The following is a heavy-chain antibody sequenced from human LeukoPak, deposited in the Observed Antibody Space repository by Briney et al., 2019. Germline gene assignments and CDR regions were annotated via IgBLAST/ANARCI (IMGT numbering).Heavy chain of an antibody. CDR2: ISWNSGSI. CDR1: GFTFDDYA. V-gene: IGHV3-9*01. CDR3: ARGGGGSYPYGMDV. J-gene: IGHJ6*02. D-gene: IGHD1-26*01. Sequence: PGRSLRLSCAASGFTFDDYAIHWVRQAPGKGLEWVSGISWNSGSIGYADSVKGRFTISRENAKNSLYLQMNSLRAGDTAVYYCARGGGGSYPYGMDVWGQGTTVTVSS.